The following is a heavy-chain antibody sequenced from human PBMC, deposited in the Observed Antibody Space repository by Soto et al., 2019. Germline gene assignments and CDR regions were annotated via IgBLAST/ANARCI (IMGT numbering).Heavy chain of an antibody. CDR3: ATDPSYPRGDYFDY. CDR1: GYTLTELS. CDR2: FDPEDGET. J-gene: IGHJ4*02. Sequence: ASVKVSCKVSGYTLTELSMHWVRQAPGKGLEWMGGFDPEDGETIYAQKFQGRVTMTEDTSTDTAYMELSSLRSEDTAVYYCATDPSYPRGDYFDYWGQGTLVTVSS. V-gene: IGHV1-24*01.